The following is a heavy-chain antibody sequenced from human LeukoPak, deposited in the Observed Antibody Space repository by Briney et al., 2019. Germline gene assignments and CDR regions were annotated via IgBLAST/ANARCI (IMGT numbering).Heavy chain of an antibody. J-gene: IGHJ6*03. V-gene: IGHV4-59*01. CDR2: IYYSGST. Sequence: SETLSLTCTVSGGSISSYYWSWIRQPPGKGLEWIGYIYYSGSTNYNPSLKSRVTISVDTSKNQFSLKLSSVTAADTAVYYCARTPYCSSTSCPFDYYYYMDVWGKGTTVTVSS. D-gene: IGHD2-2*01. CDR3: ARTPYCSSTSCPFDYYYYMDV. CDR1: GGSISSYY.